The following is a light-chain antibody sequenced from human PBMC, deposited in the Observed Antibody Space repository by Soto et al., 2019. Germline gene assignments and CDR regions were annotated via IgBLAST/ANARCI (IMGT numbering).Light chain of an antibody. CDR2: DVS. CDR1: SSDVGGYNY. Sequence: QSVLTQPASVSGSPGQSITISCTGTSSDVGGYNYVSWYQQHPGKAPKLMIYDVSNRPSGVSNRFSGSKSGNTASLTISGLQSEDEADYYCSSYTSSSMRVVFGAGTKVTVL. V-gene: IGLV2-14*01. CDR3: SSYTSSSMRVV. J-gene: IGLJ1*01.